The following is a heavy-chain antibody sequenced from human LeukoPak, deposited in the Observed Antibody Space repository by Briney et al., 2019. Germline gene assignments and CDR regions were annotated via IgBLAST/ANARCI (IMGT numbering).Heavy chain of an antibody. Sequence: PSETLSLTCTVSGDPISSSSYYWVWLRQPTGKGLEWIATIHYTGSTYYNPSLKSRVTISVDTSKNQFSLKLSSVTAADTAMYYCARYWGPYDNSGAYFDYWGQGTLVTVSS. CDR2: IHYTGST. D-gene: IGHD3-22*01. CDR3: ARYWGPYDNSGAYFDY. J-gene: IGHJ4*02. V-gene: IGHV4-39*01. CDR1: GDPISSSSYY.